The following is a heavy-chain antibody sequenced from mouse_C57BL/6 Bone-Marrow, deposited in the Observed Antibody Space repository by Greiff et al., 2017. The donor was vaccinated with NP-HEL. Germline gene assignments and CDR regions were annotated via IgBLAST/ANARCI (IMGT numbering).Heavy chain of an antibody. D-gene: IGHD2-3*01. CDR3: ARGWLLRFAY. J-gene: IGHJ3*01. CDR2: IYPRSGNT. CDR1: GYTFTSYG. Sequence: VQLKESGAELARPGASVKLSCKASGYTFTSYGISWVKQRTGQGLEWIGEIYPRSGNTYYNEKFKGKATLTADKSSSTAYMELRSLTSEDSAVYFCARGWLLRFAYWGQGTLVTVSA. V-gene: IGHV1-81*01.